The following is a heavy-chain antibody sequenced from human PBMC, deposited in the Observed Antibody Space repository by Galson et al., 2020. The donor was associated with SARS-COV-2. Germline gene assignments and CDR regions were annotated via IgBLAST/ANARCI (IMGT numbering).Heavy chain of an antibody. V-gene: IGHV1-18*01. Sequence: ASVKVSCKASGYTFTSNGINWVRQAPGQGLEWMGWISTYNAKTNYAQKFQGRVSMTTDTSTRTAFMELRSLSSDDTAVYYCAEDVGPYCGADCSSFLFYGMDVWGQGTTVTVSS. CDR3: AEDVGPYCGADCSSFLFYGMDV. CDR1: GYTFTSNG. D-gene: IGHD2-21*02. J-gene: IGHJ6*02. CDR2: ISTYNAKT.